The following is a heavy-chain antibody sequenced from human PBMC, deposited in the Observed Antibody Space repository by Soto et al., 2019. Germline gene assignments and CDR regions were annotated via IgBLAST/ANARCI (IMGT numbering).Heavy chain of an antibody. CDR2: ISYDGSNK. V-gene: IGHV3-30-3*01. CDR3: ARDVGQLVDYYYYGMDV. J-gene: IGHJ6*02. D-gene: IGHD6-6*01. CDR1: GFTFSSYA. Sequence: LRLSCAASGFTFSSYAMHWVRQAPGKGLERVAVISYDGSNKYYADSVKGRFTISRDNSKNTLYLQMNSLRAEDTAVYYCARDVGQLVDYYYYGMDVWGQGTTVTVS.